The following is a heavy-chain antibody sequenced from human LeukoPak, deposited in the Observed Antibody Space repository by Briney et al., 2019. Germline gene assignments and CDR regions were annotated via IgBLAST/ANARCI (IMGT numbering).Heavy chain of an antibody. D-gene: IGHD2-15*01. V-gene: IGHV3-23*01. CDR2: LSASGGLA. CDR1: GFTFSDYY. CDR3: AKGGSSYSEMDY. J-gene: IGHJ4*02. Sequence: GGSLRLSCAASGFTFSDYYMSWIRQAPGKGLEWVSGLSASGGLAYYADSVKGRFTISRDNSKNTLYLQMNSLRADDTAVYYCAKGGSSYSEMDYWGQGTLVTVSS.